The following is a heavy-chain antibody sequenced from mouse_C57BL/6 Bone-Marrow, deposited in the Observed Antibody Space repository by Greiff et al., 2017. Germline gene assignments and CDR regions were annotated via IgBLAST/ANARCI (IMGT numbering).Heavy chain of an antibody. V-gene: IGHV1-50*01. CDR2: IDPSDSYT. CDR1: GYTFTSYW. CDR3: AIDGYFAWFAY. D-gene: IGHD2-3*01. Sequence: QVQLQQPGAELVKPGASVKLSCKASGYTFTSYWMQWVKQRPGQGLEWIGEIDPSDSYTNYNQKFKGKATLTVDTSSSTAYMQLSSLTSEDSAVYDCAIDGYFAWFAYWGQGTLVTVSA. J-gene: IGHJ3*01.